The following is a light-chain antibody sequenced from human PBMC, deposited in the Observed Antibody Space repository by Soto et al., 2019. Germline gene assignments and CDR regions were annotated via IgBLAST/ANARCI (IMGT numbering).Light chain of an antibody. CDR2: SDD. Sequence: QSVLTQPPSTSGTPGQRVTISCSGSSSNIGSNPVHWYQQLPGTAPKVLIYSDDQRPSGVPDRFSGSKSGTSASLAISGLQSEDEAGYYCAAWDDSLNGVIFGGGTKRHRP. V-gene: IGLV1-44*01. J-gene: IGLJ2*01. CDR3: AAWDDSLNGVI. CDR1: SSNIGSNP.